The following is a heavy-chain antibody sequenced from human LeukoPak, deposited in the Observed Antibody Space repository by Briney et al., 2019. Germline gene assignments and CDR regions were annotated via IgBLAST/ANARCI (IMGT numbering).Heavy chain of an antibody. V-gene: IGHV3-7*01. CDR1: GFTFRSHW. CDR3: ARELTGTTRAFDI. CDR2: IHQYGGEK. Sequence: GGSLRLSCEGSGFTFRSHWMSWVRQAPGKGLEWVANIHQYGGEKYYVDSVRGRFSISRDNAKNSLYLEMNSLRAEDTAVYYCARELTGTTRAFDIWGQGTMVAVSS. J-gene: IGHJ3*02. D-gene: IGHD1-20*01.